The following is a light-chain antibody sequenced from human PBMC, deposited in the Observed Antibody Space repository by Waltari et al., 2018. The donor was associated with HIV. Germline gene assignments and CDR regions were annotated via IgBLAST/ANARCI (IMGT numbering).Light chain of an antibody. Sequence: DVVVPQSPDSLAVSVGERATLNCKSSRNLLYSSTHTIYLAWYQQKAGQRPKLLIYWASTRESGVPDRFSGSGAGTDFTLTISSLQAEDVAVYYCQQYYSVPYTFGQGTKLEIK. CDR3: QQYYSVPYT. CDR1: RNLLYSSTHTIY. V-gene: IGKV4-1*01. J-gene: IGKJ2*01. CDR2: WAS.